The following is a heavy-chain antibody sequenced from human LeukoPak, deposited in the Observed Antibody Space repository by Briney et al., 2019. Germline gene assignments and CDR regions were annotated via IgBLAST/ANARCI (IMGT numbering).Heavy chain of an antibody. CDR3: ARGGYCRSTSCFDP. D-gene: IGHD2-2*01. CDR2: INAYNGNT. CDR1: GYTFTGYG. Sequence: ASVKVSCKASGYTFTGYGISWVRQAPGQGLEWMGWINAYNGNTNYAEKLQGRVTMTTDTSTGTAYMELRSLRSDDTAVYYCARGGYCRSTSCFDPWGQGTLVTVSS. V-gene: IGHV1-18*01. J-gene: IGHJ5*02.